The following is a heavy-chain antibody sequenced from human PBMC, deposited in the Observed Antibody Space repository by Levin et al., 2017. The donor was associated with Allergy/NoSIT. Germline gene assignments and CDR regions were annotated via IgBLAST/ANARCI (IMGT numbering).Heavy chain of an antibody. Sequence: GGSLRLSCAASGFTFSDYYMSWIRQAPGKGLEWVSYISSSSSYTNYADSVKGRFTISRDNAKNSLYLQMNSLRAEDTAVYYCARVDRYCSGGSCSYYFDYWGQGTLVTVSS. J-gene: IGHJ4*02. CDR2: ISSSSSYT. D-gene: IGHD2-15*01. V-gene: IGHV3-11*05. CDR3: ARVDRYCSGGSCSYYFDY. CDR1: GFTFSDYY.